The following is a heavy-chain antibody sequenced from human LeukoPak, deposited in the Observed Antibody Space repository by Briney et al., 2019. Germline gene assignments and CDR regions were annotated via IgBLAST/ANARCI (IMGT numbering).Heavy chain of an antibody. V-gene: IGHV1-2*02. CDR2: IYPYNGET. J-gene: IGHJ4*02. D-gene: IGHD3-22*01. CDR1: GYTFGDYY. CDR3: ARVRRYYDPSSPADY. Sequence: ASVKVSCKASGYTFGDYYIHWVRQAPGQGLEWMGWIYPYNGETKIAQKFQGRVTTSSDTSISTAYMDLTRLTSDDTAVIYCARVRRYYDPSSPADYWGQGTLVTVSS.